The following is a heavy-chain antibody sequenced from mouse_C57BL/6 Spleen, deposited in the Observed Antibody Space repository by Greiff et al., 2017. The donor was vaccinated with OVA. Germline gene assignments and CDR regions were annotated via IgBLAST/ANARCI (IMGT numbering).Heavy chain of an antibody. D-gene: IGHD2-4*01. Sequence: QVQLQQSGAELVRPGASVTLSCKASGYTFTDYEMHWVKQTPVHGLEWIGAIDPETGGTAYNQKFKGKAILTADKSSSTAYMELRSLTSEDSAVYYCTRSDDYDAVDFDYWGQGTTLTVSS. V-gene: IGHV1-15*01. J-gene: IGHJ2*01. CDR3: TRSDDYDAVDFDY. CDR2: IDPETGGT. CDR1: GYTFTDYE.